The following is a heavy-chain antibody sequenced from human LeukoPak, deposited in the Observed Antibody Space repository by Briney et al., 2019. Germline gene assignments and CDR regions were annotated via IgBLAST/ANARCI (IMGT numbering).Heavy chain of an antibody. CDR3: AKRVHSSSWYAAFDY. Sequence: SGGSLRLSCAASGFTFSNYAINWVRQAPGKGLEWVSSISGSGTTTFYADSVKGRFTISRDNSRNTVYPQMNSLRAEDTAIYYCAKRVHSSSWYAAFDYWGQGTLVTVSS. D-gene: IGHD6-13*01. V-gene: IGHV3-23*01. CDR1: GFTFSNYA. J-gene: IGHJ4*02. CDR2: ISGSGTTT.